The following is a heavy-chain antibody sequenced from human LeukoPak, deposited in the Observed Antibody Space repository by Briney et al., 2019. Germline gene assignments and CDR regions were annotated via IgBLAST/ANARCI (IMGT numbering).Heavy chain of an antibody. CDR2: ISSDGSIK. CDR1: KFTFSHYG. Sequence: GGSLRLSCTASKFTFSHYGMQWVRQAPGKGLEWVAVISSDGSIKVYADSVKGRFTLSRDNSINTVDLQMNSLRAEDTAVYYCARDKSPYGMDVWGQGTTVTVSS. CDR3: ARDKSPYGMDV. J-gene: IGHJ6*02. V-gene: IGHV3-30*03.